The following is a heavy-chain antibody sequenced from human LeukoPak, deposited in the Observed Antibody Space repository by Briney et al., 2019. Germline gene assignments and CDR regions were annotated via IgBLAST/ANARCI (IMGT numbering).Heavy chain of an antibody. J-gene: IGHJ3*02. Sequence: ASVKVSCKASGGTFSSYAISWVRQAPGQRLEWMGGIIPIFGTANYAQKFQGRVTITTDESTSTAYMELSSLRSEDTAVYYCARSLWWYPEDAFDIWGQGTMVTVSS. CDR3: ARSLWWYPEDAFDI. D-gene: IGHD4-23*01. CDR1: GGTFSSYA. CDR2: IIPIFGTA. V-gene: IGHV1-69*05.